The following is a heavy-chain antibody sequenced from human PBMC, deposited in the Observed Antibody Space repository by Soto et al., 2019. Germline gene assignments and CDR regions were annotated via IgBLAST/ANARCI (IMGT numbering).Heavy chain of an antibody. CDR2: IIPIFGTA. J-gene: IGHJ6*02. CDR1: GGTFSSYA. Sequence: QVQLVQSGAEVKKPGSSVKVSCKASGGTFSSYAISWVRQAPGQGLEWMGGIIPIFGTANYAQKFQGRVTITADESTSTAYMELSSLRSEDTAVYYCARDTNCSGGSCYSGDYYYYGMDVGAKGPRSPSP. CDR3: ARDTNCSGGSCYSGDYYYYGMDV. D-gene: IGHD2-15*01. V-gene: IGHV1-69*01.